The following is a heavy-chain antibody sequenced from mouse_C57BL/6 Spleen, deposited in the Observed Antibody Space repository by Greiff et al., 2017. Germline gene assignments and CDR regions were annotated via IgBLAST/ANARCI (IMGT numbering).Heavy chain of an antibody. J-gene: IGHJ2*01. V-gene: IGHV1-81*01. D-gene: IGHD3-2*02. CDR2: IYPRSCNT. CDR3: AREGLDSSGLDY. Sequence: QVQLKESGAELARPGASVKLSCKASGYTFTSYGISWVKQRTGQGLEWIGEIYPRSCNTYYNVKFKGKATLTADKSSSTAYMVLRSLTSEDSAVYFCAREGLDSSGLDYWGQGTTLTVSS. CDR1: GYTFTSYG.